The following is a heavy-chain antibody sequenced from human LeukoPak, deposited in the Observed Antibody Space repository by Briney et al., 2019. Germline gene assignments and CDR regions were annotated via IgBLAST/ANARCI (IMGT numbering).Heavy chain of an antibody. CDR1: GYTFTSYD. J-gene: IGHJ5*02. Sequence: GASVKVSCKASGYTFTSYDINWVRQATGQGLEWMGWMNPNSGNTGYAQKFQGRVTITRNTSISTAYMELSRLRSDDTAVYYCARALNGNWFDPWGQGTLVTVSS. D-gene: IGHD1-1*01. V-gene: IGHV1-8*03. CDR3: ARALNGNWFDP. CDR2: MNPNSGNT.